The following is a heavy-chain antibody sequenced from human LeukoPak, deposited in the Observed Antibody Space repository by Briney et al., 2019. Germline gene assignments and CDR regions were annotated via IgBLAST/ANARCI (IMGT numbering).Heavy chain of an antibody. CDR1: GFTFRSYA. V-gene: IGHV3-23*01. CDR3: ALGYAMNY. Sequence: GGSLRLSCAASGFTFRSYAMSWVRQAPGKGLEWVSGISNSGGSGSAYYADSVKGRFTIFRDNSKNTLYLQMNSLRVEDTAVYYCALGYAMNYWGQGTLVTVSS. D-gene: IGHD2-8*01. CDR2: ISNSGGSGSA. J-gene: IGHJ4*02.